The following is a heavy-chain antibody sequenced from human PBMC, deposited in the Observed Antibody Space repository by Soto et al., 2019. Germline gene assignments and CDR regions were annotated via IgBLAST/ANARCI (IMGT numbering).Heavy chain of an antibody. Sequence: VQLVESGGGLVQPGGSLRLSCAASGFIFSDHYMDWVRQAPGNGLEWVGRIKNKANSYTTEYAASVKGRFTISRDDSKNSLYLQMNSLKTEDTAVYYCTRISLVGATGGRYFDYWGQGTLLTVS. V-gene: IGHV3-72*01. CDR3: TRISLVGATGGRYFDY. J-gene: IGHJ4*02. D-gene: IGHD1-26*01. CDR1: GFIFSDHY. CDR2: IKNKANSYTT.